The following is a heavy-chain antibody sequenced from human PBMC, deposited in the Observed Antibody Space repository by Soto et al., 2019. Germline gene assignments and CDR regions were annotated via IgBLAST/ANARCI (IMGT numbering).Heavy chain of an antibody. J-gene: IGHJ3*02. Sequence: GASVKVSCKASGGTFSSYAISWLRQAPGQGLEWMGGIIPIFGTANYAQKFQGRVTITADESTSTAYMELSSLRSEDTAVYYCARVVHPLMTTAKGAFDIWGQGTMVTVS. V-gene: IGHV1-69*13. CDR1: GGTFSSYA. CDR3: ARVVHPLMTTAKGAFDI. CDR2: IIPIFGTA. D-gene: IGHD4-17*01.